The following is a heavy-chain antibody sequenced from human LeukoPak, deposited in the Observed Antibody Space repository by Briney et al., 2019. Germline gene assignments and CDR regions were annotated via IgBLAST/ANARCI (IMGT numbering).Heavy chain of an antibody. CDR3: AGGRDRTDY. CDR2: ISSSSSTI. Sequence: PGGSLRLSCAASGFTFSSYSMNWVRQAPGKGLEWVSYISSSSSTIYYADSVKGRFTISRDNAKNSLYLQMNSLRAEDTAVYYCAGGRDRTDYWGQGTLVTVSS. V-gene: IGHV3-48*01. J-gene: IGHJ4*02. CDR1: GFTFSSYS. D-gene: IGHD2-21*01.